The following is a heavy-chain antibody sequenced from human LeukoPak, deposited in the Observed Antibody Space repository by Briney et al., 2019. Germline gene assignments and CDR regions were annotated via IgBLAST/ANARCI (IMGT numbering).Heavy chain of an antibody. V-gene: IGHV3-53*01. D-gene: IGHD3-16*01. CDR1: GFTFNNNY. CDR3: ARGGYGGIDY. CDR2: IYSCGST. J-gene: IGHJ4*02. Sequence: GGSLRLSCAASGFTFNNNYWVRQAPGQGLEWVSVIYSCGSTYYADSVKRRFTISRDNSKTTLYLQMNSLRAEDTAVYYCARGGYGGIDYWGQGSLVTVSS.